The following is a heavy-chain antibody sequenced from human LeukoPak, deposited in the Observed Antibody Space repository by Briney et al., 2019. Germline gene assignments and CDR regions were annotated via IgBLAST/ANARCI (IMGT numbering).Heavy chain of an antibody. D-gene: IGHD5-24*01. V-gene: IGHV1-69*05. CDR3: ARGDGYGYNWFDS. CDR1: GGTFSNYA. J-gene: IGHJ5*01. Sequence: SVKVSCKAFGGTFSNYAITWVRQAPGQGLEWMGRIIPIFGAANYAQKFQGRVTITTDESTSTDYMELSSLRSEDTAVYYCARGDGYGYNWFDSWGQGTLVTVSS. CDR2: IIPIFGAA.